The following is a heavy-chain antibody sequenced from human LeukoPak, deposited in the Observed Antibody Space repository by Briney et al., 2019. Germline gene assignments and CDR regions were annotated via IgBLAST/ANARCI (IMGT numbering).Heavy chain of an antibody. CDR2: ISYDGSNK. CDR1: GFTFEDYY. Sequence: GGSLRLSCAASGFTFEDYYMSWIRQAPGKGLEWVAVISYDGSNKYYADSVKGRFTISRDNSKNTLYLQMNSLRAEDTAVYYCAKTDTMIVVDSFDYWGQGTLVTVSS. J-gene: IGHJ4*02. D-gene: IGHD3-22*01. CDR3: AKTDTMIVVDSFDY. V-gene: IGHV3-30*18.